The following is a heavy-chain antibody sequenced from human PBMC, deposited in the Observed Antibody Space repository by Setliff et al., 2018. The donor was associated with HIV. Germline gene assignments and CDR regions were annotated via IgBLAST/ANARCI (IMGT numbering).Heavy chain of an antibody. Sequence: GASVKVSCKASGYTFTRYDINWVRQATGQGLEWMGWMNPNSGNTGYAQKFQGRVTMTRNTSISTAYMELSSLRSEDTAVYYCVRETGDDAFDIWGQGTMVTVSS. CDR3: VRETGDDAFDI. V-gene: IGHV1-8*01. CDR2: MNPNSGNT. D-gene: IGHD7-27*01. CDR1: GYTFTRYD. J-gene: IGHJ3*02.